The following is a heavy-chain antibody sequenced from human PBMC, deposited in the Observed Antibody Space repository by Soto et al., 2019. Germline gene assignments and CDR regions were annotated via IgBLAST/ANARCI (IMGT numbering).Heavy chain of an antibody. CDR3: ARDSGASVAGIYYDYGEDV. J-gene: IGHJ6*02. CDR1: GFTFSSYG. D-gene: IGHD6-13*01. CDR2: ISSSSSYI. Sequence: PGGSLRLSCAASGFTFSSYGMNWVRQAPGKGLEWVSSISSSSSYIYYADSVKGRFTISRDNAKNSLYLQMNSLRAEDTAVYYCARDSGASVAGIYYDYGEDVSVQGPTVTVSS. V-gene: IGHV3-21*01.